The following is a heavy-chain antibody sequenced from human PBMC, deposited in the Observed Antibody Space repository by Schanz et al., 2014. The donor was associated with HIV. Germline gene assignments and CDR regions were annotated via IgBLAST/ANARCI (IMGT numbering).Heavy chain of an antibody. D-gene: IGHD2-15*01. J-gene: IGHJ4*02. CDR1: GYTFTGYY. CDR2: INPNSGGT. CDR3: ARGRSGYCSGGSCPYGRYYFDY. V-gene: IGHV1-2*02. Sequence: QVQLVPSGAEVKKPGASVKVSCKASGYTFTGYYMHWVRQAPGQGLEWMGWINPNSGGTNYAQKFQGRVTMTRDTSISTAYMELSRLRSDDTAVYYCARGRSGYCSGGSCPYGRYYFDYWGQGTLVTVSS.